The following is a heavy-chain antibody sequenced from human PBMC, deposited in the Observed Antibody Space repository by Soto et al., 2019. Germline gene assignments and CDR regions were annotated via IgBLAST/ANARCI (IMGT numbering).Heavy chain of an antibody. V-gene: IGHV1-18*01. CDR1: GYTFTSYG. CDR3: ARDATVWNYLYY. CDR2: ISAYNGNT. Sequence: ASVKVSCKASGYTFTSYGISWVRQAPGQGLEWMGWISAYNGNTNYAQKLQGRVTMTTDTSTSTAYIELRSLRSDDTAVYYCARDATVWNYLYYWGQGTLVTVSS. D-gene: IGHD1-7*01. J-gene: IGHJ4*02.